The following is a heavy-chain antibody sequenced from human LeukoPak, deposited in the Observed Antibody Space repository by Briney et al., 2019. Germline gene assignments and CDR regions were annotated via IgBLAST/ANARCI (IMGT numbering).Heavy chain of an antibody. V-gene: IGHV4-34*01. J-gene: IGHJ5*02. D-gene: IGHD3-22*01. CDR2: VNHSGSN. CDR1: GGSFSSYY. Sequence: SESLSLTCAAYGGSFSSYYLSWIRQPPGKGLEWVWDVNHSGSNNYYPSLKSRVTISVDTSKNQFYLKLSSVTAADTAVYYCASRMGYYYDSSGPTGWFDPWGQGTLVTVSS. CDR3: ASRMGYYYDSSGPTGWFDP.